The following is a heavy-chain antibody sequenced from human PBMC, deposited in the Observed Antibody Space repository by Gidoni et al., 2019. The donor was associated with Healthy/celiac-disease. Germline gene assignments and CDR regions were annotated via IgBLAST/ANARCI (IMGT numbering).Heavy chain of an antibody. J-gene: IGHJ5*02. V-gene: IGHV3-48*03. CDR1: GFTFSSYE. D-gene: IGHD3-16*01. Sequence: EVQLVESGGGLVQPGGSLRLSCAASGFTFSSYEMNWVRQAPGKGLEWVSYISSSGSTIYYADSVKGRFTISRDNAKNSLYLQMNSLRAEDTAVYYCAREGSGGGAPNWFDPWGQGTLVTVSS. CDR2: ISSSGSTI. CDR3: AREGSGGGAPNWFDP.